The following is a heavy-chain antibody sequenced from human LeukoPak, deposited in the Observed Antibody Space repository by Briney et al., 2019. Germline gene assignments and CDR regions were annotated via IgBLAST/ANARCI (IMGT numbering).Heavy chain of an antibody. CDR2: IRYDGSNK. V-gene: IGHV3-30*02. CDR1: GFTFSSYG. Sequence: GGSLRLSCAASGFTFSSYGMHWVRQAPGKGLEWVAFIRYDGSNKYYADSVKGRFTISRDNSKNTLYLQMNSLRAEDTAVYYCANGNRCTSPNCLGYYYFYMDVWGKGTTDTVSS. J-gene: IGHJ6*03. D-gene: IGHD2-8*01. CDR3: ANGNRCTSPNCLGYYYFYMDV.